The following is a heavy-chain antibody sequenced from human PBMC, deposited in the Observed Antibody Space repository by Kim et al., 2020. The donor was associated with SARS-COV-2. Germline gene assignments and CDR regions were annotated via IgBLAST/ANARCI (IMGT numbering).Heavy chain of an antibody. CDR3: ARGTDSSGYYFIDY. Sequence: NPSHKGRVTISVDTSKNQFSLKLSSVTAADTAVYYCARGTDSSGYYFIDYWGQGTLVTVSS. D-gene: IGHD3-22*01. V-gene: IGHV4-59*09. J-gene: IGHJ4*02.